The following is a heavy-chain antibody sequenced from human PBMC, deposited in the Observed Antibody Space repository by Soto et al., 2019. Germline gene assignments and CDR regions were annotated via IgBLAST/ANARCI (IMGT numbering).Heavy chain of an antibody. CDR3: ARDIYDFWSGYLGY. D-gene: IGHD3-3*01. CDR1: GYTFTXYY. CDR2: INPNSGGT. V-gene: IGHV1-2*04. Sequence: ASVKVSXKASGYTFTXYYMHWVRQAPGQGLEWMGWINPNSGGTNYAQKFQGWVTMTRDTSISTAYMELSRLRSDDTAVYYCARDIYDFWSGYLGYWGQGTLVTVSS. J-gene: IGHJ4*02.